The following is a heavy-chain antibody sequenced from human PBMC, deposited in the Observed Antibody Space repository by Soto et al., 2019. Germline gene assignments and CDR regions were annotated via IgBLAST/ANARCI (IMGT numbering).Heavy chain of an antibody. CDR2: IYYSGSP. CDR1: GGSVSSGSYY. D-gene: IGHD6-13*01. Sequence: SETLSLTCTVSGGSVSSGSYYWSWIRQPPGKGLERIGYIYYSGSPNYNPSLKSRVTISVDTSKNRFSLKLSSVTAADTAVYYCARDSRWFDPWGQGTLVTVSS. V-gene: IGHV4-61*01. CDR3: ARDSRWFDP. J-gene: IGHJ5*02.